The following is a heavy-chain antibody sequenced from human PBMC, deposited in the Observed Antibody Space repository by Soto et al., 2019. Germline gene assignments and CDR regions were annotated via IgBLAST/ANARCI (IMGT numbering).Heavy chain of an antibody. CDR2: IFYCGST. CDR3: ARRYGWLYFDY. CDR1: GDSISSSNYF. Sequence: PSETLSLTCTVSGDSISSSNYFWGWIRQPPGKGLEWIGTIFYCGSTYYNPSLKSRVTISVDTSKNQFSLKLTSLTAADTALYYCARRYGWLYFDYWGQGRLVTVSS. D-gene: IGHD3-10*01. J-gene: IGHJ4*02. V-gene: IGHV4-39*01.